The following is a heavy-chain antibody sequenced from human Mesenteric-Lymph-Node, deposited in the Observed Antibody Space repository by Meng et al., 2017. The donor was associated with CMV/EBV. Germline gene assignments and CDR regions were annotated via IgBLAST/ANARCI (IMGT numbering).Heavy chain of an antibody. V-gene: IGHV4-39*07. Sequence: GSLRLSCTVSGGSISSSRYYWGWIRQPPGKGLEWIGSIYYSGSTYYNPSLKSRVTISVDTSKNQFSLKLSSVTAADTAVYYCARDRVPRYNWNDVPEYYFDYWGQGTLVTVSS. CDR2: IYYSGST. CDR3: ARDRVPRYNWNDVPEYYFDY. J-gene: IGHJ4*02. D-gene: IGHD1-1*01. CDR1: GGSISSSRYY.